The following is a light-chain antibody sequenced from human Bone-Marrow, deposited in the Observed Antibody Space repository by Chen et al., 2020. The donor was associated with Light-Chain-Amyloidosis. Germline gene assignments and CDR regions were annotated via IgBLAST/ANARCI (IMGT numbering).Light chain of an antibody. J-gene: IGLJ3*02. CDR3: QVWDRSSDRPV. CDR1: NIGSTS. CDR2: DDS. V-gene: IGLV3-21*02. Sequence: FVLTQPTPVAGAPGPTATNACGGNNIGSTSVHWYQQTPGQAPLLVVYDDSDRPSGIPERLSGSNSGNTATLTISRVEAGDEADYYCQVWDRSSDRPVFGGGTKLTVL.